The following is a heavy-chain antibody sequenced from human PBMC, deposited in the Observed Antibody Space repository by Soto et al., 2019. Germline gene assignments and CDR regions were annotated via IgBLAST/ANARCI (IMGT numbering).Heavy chain of an antibody. J-gene: IGHJ3*02. V-gene: IGHV4-34*01. CDR1: GGSFSGYY. D-gene: IGHD3-22*01. Sequence: SETLSLTCAVYGGSFSGYYWSWIRQPPGKGLEWIGEINHSGSTNYNPSLKSRVTISVGTSKNQFSLKLSSVTAADTAVYYCARGSRSSGYYSDAFDIWGQGTMVTVSS. CDR2: INHSGST. CDR3: ARGSRSSGYYSDAFDI.